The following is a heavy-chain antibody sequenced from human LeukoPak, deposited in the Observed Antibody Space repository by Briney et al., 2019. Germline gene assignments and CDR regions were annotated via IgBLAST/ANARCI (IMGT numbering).Heavy chain of an antibody. CDR1: GGSISSYY. CDR2: IYYSGST. D-gene: IGHD5-18*01. Sequence: PSETLSLTCTVSGGSISSYYWSWIRQPPGKGLEWIGYIYYSGSTNYNPSLKSRVTISVDTSKNQFSLKLSSVTAADTAVYYCARVRTAYWYFDVWGRGTLVTVSS. V-gene: IGHV4-59*01. CDR3: ARVRTAYWYFDV. J-gene: IGHJ2*01.